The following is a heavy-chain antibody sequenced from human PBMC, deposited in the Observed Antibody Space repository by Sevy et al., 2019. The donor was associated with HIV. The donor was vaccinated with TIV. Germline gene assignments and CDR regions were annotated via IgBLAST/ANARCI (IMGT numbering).Heavy chain of an antibody. CDR3: AREAPNILTAFS. D-gene: IGHD3-9*01. V-gene: IGHV1-2*02. CDR2: INPSSGGT. CDR1: GYTFTGYY. J-gene: IGHJ5*02. Sequence: ASVKVSCKASGYTFTGYYMHWVRQAPGQGLEWLGWINPSSGGTNYAQKFQGMVTMTRDTSISTAYMELSRLRSDDTAVYYCAREAPNILTAFSWGQGTLVTVSS.